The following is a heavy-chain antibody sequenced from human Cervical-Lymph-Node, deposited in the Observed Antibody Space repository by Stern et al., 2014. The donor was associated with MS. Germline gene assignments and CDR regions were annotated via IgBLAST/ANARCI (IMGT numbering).Heavy chain of an antibody. V-gene: IGHV3-30*03. CDR1: GFSLSNSA. Sequence: QVQLVESGGGVVQPGRSLTLSCAASGFSLSNSAMHWVRQAPGKGLEWVAVMSFVGGNKKYGASVKGRLSISRDMANNTLFLQMNSLRLEDTAVYYCMGVGDAMHVWGQGTTVIVSS. J-gene: IGHJ6*02. CDR3: MGVGDAMHV. CDR2: MSFVGGNK.